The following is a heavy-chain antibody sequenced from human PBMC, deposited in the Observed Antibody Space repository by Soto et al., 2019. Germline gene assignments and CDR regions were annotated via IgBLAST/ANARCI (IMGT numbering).Heavy chain of an antibody. CDR2: INHSGST. CDR3: AIFRAGRGARDMDF. Sequence: SETLSLTCVVYGGSFSGYYWSWIRQPPGKGLEWIGEINHSGSTNYNPSVKSRVTISLDTSKNQLSLNLNSVTAADTAVYYCAIFRAGRGARDMDFRGKAVTVTVSS. J-gene: IGHJ6*03. CDR1: GGSFSGYY. V-gene: IGHV4-34*01. D-gene: IGHD6-6*01.